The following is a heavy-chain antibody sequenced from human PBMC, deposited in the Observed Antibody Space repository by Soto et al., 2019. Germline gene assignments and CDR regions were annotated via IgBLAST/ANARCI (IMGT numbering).Heavy chain of an antibody. Sequence: GGSLRLSCAASGFTVSSNYMSWVRQAPGKGLEWVSVIYSGGSTYYADSVKGRFTISRDNSKNTLYLQMNSLRAEDTAVYYCARGRREPGGYMSPNYYFDYWGQGTLVTVSS. CDR2: IYSGGST. CDR3: ARGRREPGGYMSPNYYFDY. V-gene: IGHV3-66*01. CDR1: GFTVSSNY. J-gene: IGHJ4*02. D-gene: IGHD3-10*01.